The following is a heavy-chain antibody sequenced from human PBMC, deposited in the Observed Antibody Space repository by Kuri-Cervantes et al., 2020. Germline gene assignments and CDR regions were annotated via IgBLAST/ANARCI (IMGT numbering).Heavy chain of an antibody. Sequence: GESLKISCAASGFTFSSYDMHWVRQATGKGLEWVSAIGTAGDTYYPGSVKGRFTISRENAKNSLYLQMNSLRAGDTAVYYCARYMVRGIYYGMDVWGQGTTVTVSS. CDR2: IGTAGDT. J-gene: IGHJ6*02. V-gene: IGHV3-13*01. D-gene: IGHD3-10*01. CDR1: GFTFSSYD. CDR3: ARYMVRGIYYGMDV.